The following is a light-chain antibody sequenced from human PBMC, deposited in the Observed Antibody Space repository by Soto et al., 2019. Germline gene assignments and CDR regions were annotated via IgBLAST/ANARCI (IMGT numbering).Light chain of an antibody. CDR2: GAS. J-gene: IGKJ4*01. V-gene: IGKV3-15*01. CDR1: QSVSSD. Sequence: EIMMTQSPATLSVSPGERATLSCRASQSVSSDLAWYQQEPGQAPKLLIYGASTRATGTPARFSGSGSGREFTLTISGLQSEDFAVYYCQQYNNWPLTFGGGTKVEIK. CDR3: QQYNNWPLT.